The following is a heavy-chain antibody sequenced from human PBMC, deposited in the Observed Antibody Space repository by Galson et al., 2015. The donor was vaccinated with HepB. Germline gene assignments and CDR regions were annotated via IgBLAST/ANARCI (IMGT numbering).Heavy chain of an antibody. CDR2: MSWNSGSI. CDR3: AKDMVVGWELRGAFDI. CDR1: RFTFDDHA. D-gene: IGHD1-26*01. V-gene: IGHV3-9*01. J-gene: IGHJ3*02. Sequence: SLRLSCAAARFTFDDHAMHCGRHAPGKGLGWVSGMSWNSGSIGYADSVKGRFTISRDNAKNSLYLQMNSLRAEDTALYYCAKDMVVGWELRGAFDIWGQGTMVTVSS.